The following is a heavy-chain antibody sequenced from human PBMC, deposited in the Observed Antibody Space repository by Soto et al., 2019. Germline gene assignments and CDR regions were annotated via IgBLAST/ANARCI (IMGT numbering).Heavy chain of an antibody. CDR1: GYSFTRYW. CDR2: IYPDESDT. V-gene: IGHV5-51*01. Sequence: GESLKISCKGSGYSFTRYWVGWVRQMPREDLGGMGVIYPDESDTRYSPSFQGQVTISADKSISTAYLQWSSLKASDTAMYYCVRMGFSGGGYLSYYYYGMDIWGQGTTVTVSS. J-gene: IGHJ6*02. D-gene: IGHD5-12*01. CDR3: VRMGFSGGGYLSYYYYGMDI.